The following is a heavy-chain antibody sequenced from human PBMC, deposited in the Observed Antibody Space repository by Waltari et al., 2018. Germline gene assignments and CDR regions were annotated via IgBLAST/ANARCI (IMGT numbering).Heavy chain of an antibody. D-gene: IGHD1-26*01. J-gene: IGHJ4*02. Sequence: QVQLVESGGGVVQPGGSLRLSCAASGFTFSSYGLHWVRQAPGKGLEWVAFIRYDGSNKYYADSVKGRFTISRDNSKNTLYLQMNSLRAEDTAVYYCAKDQGSGSYFDYWGQGTLVTVSS. CDR2: IRYDGSNK. CDR3: AKDQGSGSYFDY. CDR1: GFTFSSYG. V-gene: IGHV3-30*02.